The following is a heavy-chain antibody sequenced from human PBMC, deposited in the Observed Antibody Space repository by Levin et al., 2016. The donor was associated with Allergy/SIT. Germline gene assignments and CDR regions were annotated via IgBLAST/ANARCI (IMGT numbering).Heavy chain of an antibody. V-gene: IGHV4-39*01. D-gene: IGHD3-3*01. CDR1: GGSISSSSYY. J-gene: IGHJ4*02. CDR3: ARGLVFLEWLLPHYFDY. Sequence: SETLSLTCTVSGGSISSSSYYWGWIRQPPGKGLEWIGSIYYSGSTYYNPSLKSRVTISVDTSKNQFSLKLSSVTAADTAVYYCARGLVFLEWLLPHYFDYWGQGTLVTVSS. CDR2: IYYSGST.